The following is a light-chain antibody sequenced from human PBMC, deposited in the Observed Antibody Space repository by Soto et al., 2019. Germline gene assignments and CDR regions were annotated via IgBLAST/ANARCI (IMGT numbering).Light chain of an antibody. CDR3: QQTYSIPRT. CDR1: QSISSY. Sequence: DIKMTQPPSSLSASVGDRVTITCRASQSISSYLNWYQQKPGKAPKLLIYAASSLQSGVPSRFSGSGSGTDFTLTISSLQPEDFATYYCQQTYSIPRTFGGGTKVDIK. V-gene: IGKV1-39*01. J-gene: IGKJ4*01. CDR2: AAS.